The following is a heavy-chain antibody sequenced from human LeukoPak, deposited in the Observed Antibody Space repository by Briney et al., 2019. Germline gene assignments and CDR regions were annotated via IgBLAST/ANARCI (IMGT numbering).Heavy chain of an antibody. D-gene: IGHD3-3*01. V-gene: IGHV4-30-4*08. CDR2: IYYSGST. CDR3: ARDGGYDFWSGYYTKVYWFDP. Sequence: SETLSLTCTVSGGSVRSDSYYWSWIRQPPGKGLEWIGYIYYSGSTYYNPSLKSRVTISVDTSKNQFSLKLSSVTAADTAVYYCARDGGYDFWSGYYTKVYWFDPWGQGTLVTVSS. CDR1: GGSVRSDSYY. J-gene: IGHJ5*02.